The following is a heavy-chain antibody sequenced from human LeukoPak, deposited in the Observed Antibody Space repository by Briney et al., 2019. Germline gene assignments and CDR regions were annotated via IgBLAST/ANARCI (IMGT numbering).Heavy chain of an antibody. CDR2: ISTYSGTT. J-gene: IGHJ5*02. D-gene: IGHD3-10*01. V-gene: IGHV1-18*01. CDR1: GYTFTSYG. Sequence: GASVKVSCKASGYTFTSYGITWVRQAPGQGLEWLGWISTYSGTTNYAQNLRDRVTMTTDTSTSTAYMELRSLRSDDTAVYYCARDPRSGSYRNWFDPWGQGTLVTVSS. CDR3: ARDPRSGSYRNWFDP.